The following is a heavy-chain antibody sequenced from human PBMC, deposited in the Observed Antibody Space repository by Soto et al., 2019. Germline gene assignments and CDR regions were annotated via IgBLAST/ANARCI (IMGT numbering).Heavy chain of an antibody. CDR3: ASSPRTTYVRDV. CDR2: INPSGGST. J-gene: IGHJ6*01. CDR1: GYTFTRYY. V-gene: IGHV1-46*01. Sequence: ASLKLSCTGSGYTFTRYYMHWVRQAPEQGLEWMGIINPSGGSTSYAQKFQGRVTMTRDTSTSTVYMELSSLRSEDTAVYYCASSPRTTYVRDVWGNGTTVPVSS.